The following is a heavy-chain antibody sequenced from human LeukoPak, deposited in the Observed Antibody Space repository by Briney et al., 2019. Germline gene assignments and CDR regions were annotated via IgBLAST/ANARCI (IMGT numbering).Heavy chain of an antibody. CDR1: GFTFSDYY. D-gene: IGHD4-17*01. CDR2: ISSSGSTI. V-gene: IGHV3-11*01. J-gene: IGHJ3*02. Sequence: PGGSLRLSCAASGFTFSDYYMSWIRQAPGKGLEWVSYISSSGSTIYYADSVKGRFTISRDNAKNSLYLQMNSLRVEDTALYYCAKDDTVTGAFDIWGQGTMVTVSS. CDR3: AKDDTVTGAFDI.